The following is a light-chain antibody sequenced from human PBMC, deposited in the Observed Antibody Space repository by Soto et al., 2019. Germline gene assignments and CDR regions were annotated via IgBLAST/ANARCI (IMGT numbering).Light chain of an antibody. CDR1: QNVRNQ. CDR3: QQRSNWPWT. J-gene: IGKJ1*01. Sequence: EIVLTQSPATLSLSPGERATLSCRASQNVRNQLAWYQQKPGQAPRLLIYDSSNRATGIPGRSSGSGSGTDFTLTISSLEPEDFAVYYCQQRSNWPWTFGQGTKVEIK. V-gene: IGKV3-11*01. CDR2: DSS.